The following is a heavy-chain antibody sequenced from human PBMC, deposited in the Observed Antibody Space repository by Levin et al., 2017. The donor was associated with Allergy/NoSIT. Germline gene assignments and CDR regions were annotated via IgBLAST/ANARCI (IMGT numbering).Heavy chain of an antibody. CDR1: GDSIRDYY. J-gene: IGHJ5*02. V-gene: IGHV4-59*01. D-gene: IGHD3-22*01. Sequence: SQTLSLTCSVSGDSIRDYYWTWIRQPPGKGLVWIGYIHYTGRTNYNPSLRSRVSISLDMSKNQFSLNLSSVTAADTAVYYCARGQITHYYDTSGPLYNWFDPWGRGTLVTVAS. CDR2: IHYTGRT. CDR3: ARGQITHYYDTSGPLYNWFDP.